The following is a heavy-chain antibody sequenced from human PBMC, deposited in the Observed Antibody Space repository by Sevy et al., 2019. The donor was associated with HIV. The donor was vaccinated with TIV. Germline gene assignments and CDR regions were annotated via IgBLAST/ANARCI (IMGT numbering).Heavy chain of an antibody. J-gene: IGHJ4*02. Sequence: ASVKVSCKASGYTFTGYYMHWVRQAPGQGLEWMRWINPNSGGTNYAQKFQGRVTMTRDTSISTAYMELSRLRSDDTAVYYCARAGSIAAAGTMGYWGQGTLVTVSS. D-gene: IGHD6-13*01. V-gene: IGHV1-2*02. CDR2: INPNSGGT. CDR3: ARAGSIAAAGTMGY. CDR1: GYTFTGYY.